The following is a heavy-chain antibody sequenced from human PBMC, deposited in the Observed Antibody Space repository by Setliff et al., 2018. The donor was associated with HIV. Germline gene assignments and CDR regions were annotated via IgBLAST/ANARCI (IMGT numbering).Heavy chain of an antibody. CDR1: GGSVSSSSYY. Sequence: SETLSLTCTVSGGSVSSSSYYWGWVRQPPGKGLEWIGEIHHSGSTYYNPSLKSRITMSVDTSKNQFSLKLSSVTAADTAVYYCARDKNHYYDSSGYYLPYYYMDVWGKGTTVTVSS. V-gene: IGHV4-39*07. D-gene: IGHD3-22*01. CDR2: IHHSGST. J-gene: IGHJ6*03. CDR3: ARDKNHYYDSSGYYLPYYYMDV.